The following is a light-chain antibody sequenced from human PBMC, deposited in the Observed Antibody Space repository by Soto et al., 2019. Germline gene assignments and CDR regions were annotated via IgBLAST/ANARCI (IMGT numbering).Light chain of an antibody. J-gene: IGKJ1*01. CDR3: QQYNTYPWT. CDR1: QNINSW. CDR2: KAS. Sequence: DIQMTQSPSTLSASVGDRVTITCRASQNINSWLVWYQQKPGKAPKVLIYKASSLESGVPSRFTGSGSGTEFTLPISSLQPDDLATYYCQQYNTYPWTFGQGTNVEIK. V-gene: IGKV1-5*03.